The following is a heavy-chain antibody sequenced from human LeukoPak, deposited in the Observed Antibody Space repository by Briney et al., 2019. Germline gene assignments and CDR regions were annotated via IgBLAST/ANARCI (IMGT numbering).Heavy chain of an antibody. J-gene: IGHJ4*02. CDR2: ISASGDST. Sequence: GGSLRLSCAASGFTFSTYAMDWVRQAPGKGLEWVSTISASGDSTYYADSVKGRFSISRDNSENTLYLQINSLRAEDTAVYYCAKGPGSSWYYRFDYWGQGTLVTVSS. V-gene: IGHV3-23*01. CDR1: GFTFSTYA. CDR3: AKGPGSSWYYRFDY. D-gene: IGHD6-13*01.